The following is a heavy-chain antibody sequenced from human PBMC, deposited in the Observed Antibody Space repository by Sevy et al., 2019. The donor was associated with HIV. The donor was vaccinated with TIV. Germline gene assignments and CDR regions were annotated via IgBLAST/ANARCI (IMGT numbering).Heavy chain of an antibody. D-gene: IGHD3-10*01. CDR3: TSSDYYGSGSYLIRYYFDY. Sequence: GGSLRLSCTAFGFTFGDYAMSWFRQAPGKGLEWVGFIRSKAYGGTTEYAASVKGRFTISRDDSKSIAYLQMNSLKTEDTAVYYCTSSDYYGSGSYLIRYYFDYWGQGTLVTVSS. CDR2: IRSKAYGGTT. CDR1: GFTFGDYA. V-gene: IGHV3-49*03. J-gene: IGHJ4*02.